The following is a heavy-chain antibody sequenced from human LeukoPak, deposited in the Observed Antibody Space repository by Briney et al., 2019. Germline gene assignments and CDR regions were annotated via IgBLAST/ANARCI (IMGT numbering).Heavy chain of an antibody. CDR3: ACGYSYGYVDY. CDR2: ISPNSGGT. V-gene: IGHV1-2*02. J-gene: IGHJ4*02. CDR1: GYTFTGFY. Sequence: ASVKVSCKASGYTFTGFYMHWVRQAPGQGLEWMGWISPNSGGTNYAQKFPGRVTMTRDTSITTAYMELSRLRSDDTAVYYCACGYSYGYVDYWGQGTLVTVSS. D-gene: IGHD5-18*01.